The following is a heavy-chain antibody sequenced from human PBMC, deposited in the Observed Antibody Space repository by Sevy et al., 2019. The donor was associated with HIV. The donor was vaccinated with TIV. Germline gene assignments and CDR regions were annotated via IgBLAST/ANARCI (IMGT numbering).Heavy chain of an antibody. J-gene: IGHJ4*02. CDR2: IWYDGSNK. Sequence: GGSPRLSCAASGFTFSSYGMHWVRQAPGKGLEWVAVIWYDGSNKYYADSVKGRFTISRDNSKNTLYLQMNSLRAEDTAVYYCASSASSGFRFDYWGQGTLVTVSS. D-gene: IGHD3-22*01. CDR1: GFTFSSYG. CDR3: ASSASSGFRFDY. V-gene: IGHV3-33*01.